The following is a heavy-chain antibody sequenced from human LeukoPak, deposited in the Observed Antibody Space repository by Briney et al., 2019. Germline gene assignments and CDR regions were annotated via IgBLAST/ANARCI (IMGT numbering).Heavy chain of an antibody. CDR1: GFTFSSYA. CDR2: ISYDGSNK. V-gene: IGHV3-30*01. J-gene: IGHJ3*02. D-gene: IGHD6-6*01. Sequence: PGGSLRLSCAASGFTFSSYAMHWVRQAPGKGLEWVAVISYDGSNKYYADSVKGRFTISRDNSKNTLYLQMNSLRAEDTAVYYCARVSSGAPHPHDAIDIWGQGTMVTVCS. CDR3: ARVSSGAPHPHDAIDI.